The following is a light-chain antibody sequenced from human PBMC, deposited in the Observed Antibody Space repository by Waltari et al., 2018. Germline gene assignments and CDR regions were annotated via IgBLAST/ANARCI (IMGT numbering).Light chain of an antibody. J-gene: IGKJ3*01. CDR1: QSVSSSY. Sequence: IVLPQSPGTLSLSPGESATLSCRASQSVSSSYLAWYQQKPGQAPRLLIYGASSRATGIPDRFSGSGSGTDFTLTISRLEPEDFAVYYCQQYGSSPPFTFGPGTKVDIK. CDR2: GAS. CDR3: QQYGSSPPFT. V-gene: IGKV3-20*01.